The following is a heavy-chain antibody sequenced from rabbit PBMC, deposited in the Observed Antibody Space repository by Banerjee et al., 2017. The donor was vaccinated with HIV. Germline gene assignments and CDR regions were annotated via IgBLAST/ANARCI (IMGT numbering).Heavy chain of an antibody. D-gene: IGHD6-1*01. V-gene: IGHV1S45*01. CDR3: ARAPYAGYDYGYYFDL. Sequence: QEQLVESGGGLVKPGGTLTLTCKASGIDFSSYYYMCWVRQAPGKGLEWIACIYTGSGGSTYYASWAKGRFTISKTSSTTVTLQMTSLTAADTATYFCARAPYAGYDYGYYFDLWGPGTLVTVS. CDR2: IYTGSGGST. CDR1: GIDFSSYYY. J-gene: IGHJ4*01.